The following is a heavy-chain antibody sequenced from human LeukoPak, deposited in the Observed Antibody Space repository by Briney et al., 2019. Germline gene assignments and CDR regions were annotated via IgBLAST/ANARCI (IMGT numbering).Heavy chain of an antibody. Sequence: GGSLRLSFAASGFPFSSYGMHWVRQAPGKGLGWVAVIWYDGSNKYYADSVKGRFTISRDNSKNTLYLQMNSLRAEDTAVYYCARGDWSFDYWGQGTLVTVSS. V-gene: IGHV3-33*01. D-gene: IGHD3-9*01. CDR3: ARGDWSFDY. J-gene: IGHJ4*02. CDR1: GFPFSSYG. CDR2: IWYDGSNK.